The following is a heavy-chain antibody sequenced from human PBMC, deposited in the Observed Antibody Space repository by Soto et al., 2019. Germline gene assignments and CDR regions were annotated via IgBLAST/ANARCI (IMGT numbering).Heavy chain of an antibody. CDR3: ARRMKRSSDYAFDI. V-gene: IGHV1-8*01. CDR1: GYTFTSYD. Sequence: QVQLVQSGAEVKKPGASVKVSCKASGYTFTSYDINWVRQATGQGLEWMGWMNPNSGNTGYAQKFQGRVTMTRNNSISTAYMELSSLRSEDTAVYYCARRMKRSSDYAFDIWGQGTMVTVSS. D-gene: IGHD6-6*01. CDR2: MNPNSGNT. J-gene: IGHJ3*02.